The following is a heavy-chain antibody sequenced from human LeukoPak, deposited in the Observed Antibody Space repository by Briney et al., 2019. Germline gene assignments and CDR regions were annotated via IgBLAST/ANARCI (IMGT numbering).Heavy chain of an antibody. Sequence: ASVKVSCTASGYTFSTLGISWLRQAPGQGLEWMAWISTYNGVTNYAQKFQARVSMTTDTSTNTVYMDLWSLRSDDTAVYYCARDSVLASFDYWGQGTLVTVSS. CDR2: ISTYNGVT. CDR1: GYTFSTLG. V-gene: IGHV1-18*01. J-gene: IGHJ4*02. D-gene: IGHD2-8*02. CDR3: ARDSVLASFDY.